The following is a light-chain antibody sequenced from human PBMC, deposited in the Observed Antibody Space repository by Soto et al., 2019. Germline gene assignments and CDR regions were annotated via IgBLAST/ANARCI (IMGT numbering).Light chain of an antibody. CDR1: SSNIGSNY. CDR3: GTWDSSLSAVV. Sequence: QSVLTQPPSVSAAPGQKVTISCSGSSSNIGSNYVSWYQQLPGTAPKLLIYDNNKRPSGIPDRFSGSKSGTSATLGITGLQTGDEADYYRGTWDSSLSAVVFGGGTKLTV. V-gene: IGLV1-51*01. CDR2: DNN. J-gene: IGLJ2*01.